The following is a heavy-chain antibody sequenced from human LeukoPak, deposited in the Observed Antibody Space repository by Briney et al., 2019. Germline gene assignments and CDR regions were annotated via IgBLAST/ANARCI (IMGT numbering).Heavy chain of an antibody. Sequence: GGSLRLSCAASRFSFSAYPMGWVRLAPGKGLEWVSGISASGDVTFHADPVKGRFTISRDNSKNTLYLQMNSLRAEDTAEYYCAKSLLTTASGTGRAFDIWGQGTMVTVSS. J-gene: IGHJ3*02. CDR2: ISASGDVT. CDR1: RFSFSAYP. V-gene: IGHV3-23*01. D-gene: IGHD1-26*01. CDR3: AKSLLTTASGTGRAFDI.